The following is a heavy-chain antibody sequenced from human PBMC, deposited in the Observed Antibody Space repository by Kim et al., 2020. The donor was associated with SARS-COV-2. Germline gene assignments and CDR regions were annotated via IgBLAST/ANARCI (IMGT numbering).Heavy chain of an antibody. CDR1: GFTFSSYA. CDR3: AREYYYGSGSYYNPGY. CDR2: ISYDGSNK. Sequence: GGSLRLSCAASGFTFSSYAMHWVRQAPGKGLEWVAVISYDGSNKYYADSVKGRFTISRDNSKNTLYLQMNSLRAEDTAVYYCAREYYYGSGSYYNPGYWGQGTLVTVSS. V-gene: IGHV3-30*04. J-gene: IGHJ4*02. D-gene: IGHD3-10*01.